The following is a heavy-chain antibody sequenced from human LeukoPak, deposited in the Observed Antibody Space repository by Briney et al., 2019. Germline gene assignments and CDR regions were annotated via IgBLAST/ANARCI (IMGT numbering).Heavy chain of an antibody. V-gene: IGHV4-39*07. CDR2: IYYSGST. Sequence: SETLSLTCTVSGGSISSSSYYWGWIRQPPGKGLEWIGSIYYSGSTYYNPSLKSRVTISVDTSKNQFSLKLSSVTAADTAVYYCAQVGTFDYWGQGTLVTVSS. CDR1: GGSISSSSYY. J-gene: IGHJ4*02. CDR3: AQVGTFDY. D-gene: IGHD1-26*01.